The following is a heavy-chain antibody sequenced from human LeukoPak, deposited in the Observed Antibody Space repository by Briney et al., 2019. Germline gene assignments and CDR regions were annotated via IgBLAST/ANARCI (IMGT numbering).Heavy chain of an antibody. CDR2: ISGSGGST. CDR3: AKGQAICSSTSCPNPTDY. CDR1: GFTFSSYA. V-gene: IGHV3-23*01. D-gene: IGHD2-2*01. Sequence: GASLRLSCAASGFTFSSYAMSWVRQAPGKGLEWVSAISGSGGSTYYADSVKGRFTISRDNSKNTLYLQMNSLRAEDTAVYYCAKGQAICSSTSCPNPTDYWGQGTLVTVSS. J-gene: IGHJ4*02.